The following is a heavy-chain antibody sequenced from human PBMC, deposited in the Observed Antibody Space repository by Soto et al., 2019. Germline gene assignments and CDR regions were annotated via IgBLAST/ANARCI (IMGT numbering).Heavy chain of an antibody. CDR3: SHGYGQYFDS. V-gene: IGHV3-15*07. CDR1: GFTRTNVW. CDR2: IKSKTDGGTT. D-gene: IGHD5-18*01. J-gene: IGHJ4*02. Sequence: PGRSLRLSCAVSGFTRTNVWRNWVRQAPGKGLEWVGRIKSKTDGGTTDYAAPVKGRFTISRDDSKNTLYLQMNSLKTEDTAVYYCSHGYGQYFDSWGQGTVVTVSS.